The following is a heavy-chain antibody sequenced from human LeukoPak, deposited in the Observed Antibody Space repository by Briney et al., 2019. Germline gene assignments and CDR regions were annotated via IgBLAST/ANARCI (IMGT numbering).Heavy chain of an antibody. CDR3: ASGGMGARKYYSDPFHY. V-gene: IGHV3-53*01. D-gene: IGHD3-16*01. Sequence: GGSLRLTCAASGFTVSSNYMSWVRQAPGKGLEWVSILYSAGSTYYADSVRGRFTTSRDSSKNTVCLQMNSLRVEGTAVYYCASGGMGARKYYSDPFHYWGQGTLVTVSS. J-gene: IGHJ4*02. CDR2: LYSAGST. CDR1: GFTVSSNY.